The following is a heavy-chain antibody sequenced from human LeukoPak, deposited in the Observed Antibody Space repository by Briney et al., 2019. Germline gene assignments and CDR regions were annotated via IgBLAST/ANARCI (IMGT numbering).Heavy chain of an antibody. CDR2: ISYDGSNK. V-gene: IGHV3-30*18. D-gene: IGHD3-10*01. J-gene: IGHJ4*02. CDR3: AKPPYGSGSHLFDY. Sequence: GGSLRLSCAASGFTFSSYGMHWVRQAPGKGLEWVAVISYDGSNKYYADSVKGRFTISRDNSKNTLYLQMNSLRAEDTAVYYCAKPPYGSGSHLFDYWGQGTLVTVS. CDR1: GFTFSSYG.